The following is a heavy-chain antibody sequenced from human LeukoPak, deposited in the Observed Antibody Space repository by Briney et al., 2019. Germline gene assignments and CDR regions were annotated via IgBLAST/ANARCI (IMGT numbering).Heavy chain of an antibody. V-gene: IGHV4-34*01. CDR1: GGSFSGYY. D-gene: IGHD3-22*01. Sequence: SETLSLTCAVYGGSFSGYYWSWIRQPPRKGLEWIGEINHSGSTNYNPSLKSRVTISVDTSKNQFSLKLSSVTAADTAVYYCARGPADSSGYYYEYWGQGTLVTVSS. CDR3: ARGPADSSGYYYEY. CDR2: INHSGST. J-gene: IGHJ4*02.